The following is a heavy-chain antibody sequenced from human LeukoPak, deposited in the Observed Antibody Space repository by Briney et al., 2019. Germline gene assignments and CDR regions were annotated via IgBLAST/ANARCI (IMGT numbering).Heavy chain of an antibody. CDR3: AKDLRSSADSKMGAADY. Sequence: RGSLRVSCAASGFTFSSYSMSWVRQALGKGLEWVSSISSSKTYIYYADSVKGRFTISRDNVKNSLYLQMNSLRAEDTAVYYCAKDLRSSADSKMGAADYWGQGTLVTVSS. D-gene: IGHD1-26*01. V-gene: IGHV3-21*01. J-gene: IGHJ4*02. CDR1: GFTFSSYS. CDR2: ISSSKTYI.